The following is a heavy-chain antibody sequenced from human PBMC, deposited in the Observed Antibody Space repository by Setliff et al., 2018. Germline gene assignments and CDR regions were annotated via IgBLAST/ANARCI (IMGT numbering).Heavy chain of an antibody. D-gene: IGHD5-12*01. V-gene: IGHV5-51*01. CDR1: GYSFTSHW. J-gene: IGHJ5*02. CDR2: IYPRDSDT. Sequence: GESLKISCKGSGYSFTSHWIGWVRQMPGRGLELMGIIYPRDSDTRYSPSFQGQVTISADKSITTAYLQWSRLKVSDSGIYYCARGRRDGYKAGFDPWGQGTLVTVSS. CDR3: ARGRRDGYKAGFDP.